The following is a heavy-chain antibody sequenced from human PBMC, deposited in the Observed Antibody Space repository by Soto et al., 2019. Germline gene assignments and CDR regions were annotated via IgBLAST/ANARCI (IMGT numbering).Heavy chain of an antibody. Sequence: PGGSLRLSCAASGFTFNSYGMHWVRQAPGKGLEWVAVIWYDGSNTYYGDSVKGRFTISRDNSKNTLYLQVNSLRAEDTAVYYCAREGVAAALDYWGQGTLVTVTS. CDR1: GFTFNSYG. CDR2: IWYDGSNT. J-gene: IGHJ4*02. V-gene: IGHV3-33*01. CDR3: AREGVAAALDY. D-gene: IGHD6-13*01.